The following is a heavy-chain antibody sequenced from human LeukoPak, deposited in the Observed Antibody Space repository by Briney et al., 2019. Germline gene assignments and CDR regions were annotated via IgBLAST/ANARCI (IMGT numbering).Heavy chain of an antibody. CDR1: GGSFSGSGYY. CDR3: ARHLGHCSSTSCSHFDF. D-gene: IGHD2-2*01. J-gene: IGHJ4*02. CDR2: MYYSGSA. Sequence: SETLSLICTVSGGSFSGSGYYWGWIRQPPGKGLEWIGSMYYSGSANYNPSLKSRATISADTSKNQFSLKLSSVTAADTAVYYCARHLGHCSSTSCSHFDFWGQGTLVTVSS. V-gene: IGHV4-39*01.